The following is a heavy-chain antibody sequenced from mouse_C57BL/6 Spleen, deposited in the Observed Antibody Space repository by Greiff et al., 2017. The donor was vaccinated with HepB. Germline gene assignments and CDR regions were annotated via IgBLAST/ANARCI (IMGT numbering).Heavy chain of an antibody. CDR2: ISYSGST. CDR1: GYSITSGYD. D-gene: IGHD2-4*01. CDR3: ARRGVYYDYGGYAMDY. V-gene: IGHV3-1*01. J-gene: IGHJ4*01. Sequence: DVQLQESGPGMVKPSQSLSLTCTVTGYSITSGYDWHWIRHFPGNKLEWMGYISYSGSTNYNPSLKSRISITHDTSKNHFFLKLNSVTTEDTATYYCARRGVYYDYGGYAMDYWGQGTSVTVSS.